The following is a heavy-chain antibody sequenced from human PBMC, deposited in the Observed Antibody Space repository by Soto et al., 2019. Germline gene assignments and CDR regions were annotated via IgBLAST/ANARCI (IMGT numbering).Heavy chain of an antibody. J-gene: IGHJ5*02. CDR3: ARAHYYDDSSGYYYGWFDP. CDR1: GGSISSGGYY. Sequence: PSETLSLTCTVSGGSISSGGYYWSWIRQHPGKGLEWIGYIYYSGSTYYNPSLKSRVTISVDTSKNQFSLKLSSVTAADTAVYYCARAHYYDDSSGYYYGWFDPWGQGTLVTVSS. V-gene: IGHV4-31*02. CDR2: IYYSGST. D-gene: IGHD3-22*01.